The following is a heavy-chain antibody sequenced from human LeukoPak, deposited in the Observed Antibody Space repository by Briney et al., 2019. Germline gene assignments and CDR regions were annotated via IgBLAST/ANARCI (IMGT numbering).Heavy chain of an antibody. D-gene: IGHD3-16*01. CDR2: IYYSGST. CDR3: ARGVRDYVFDAFNI. J-gene: IGHJ3*02. V-gene: IGHV4-39*01. Sequence: PSDTLSLTGADSAGSISSNCYYWGWIRQPPGKGLEWIGSIYYSGSTYYIPSLKSRLTISVDTSKNQFSLKLSSVTAADTAVYYCARGVRDYVFDAFNIWGQGTMVTVSS. CDR1: AGSISSNCYY.